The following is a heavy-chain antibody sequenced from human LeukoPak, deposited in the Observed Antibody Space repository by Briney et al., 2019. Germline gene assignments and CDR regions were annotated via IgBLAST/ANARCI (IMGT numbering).Heavy chain of an antibody. CDR1: GFTFSDYY. CDR2: ISSSGSTI. V-gene: IGHV3-11*04. D-gene: IGHD4-11*01. Sequence: GGSLRLSCAASGFTFSDYYMSWIRQAPGKGLEWVSYISSSGSTICYADSVKGRFTISRDNAKNSLYLQMSSLRAEDTAVYYCARLGNYADFDYWGQGTLVTVSS. CDR3: ARLGNYADFDY. J-gene: IGHJ4*02.